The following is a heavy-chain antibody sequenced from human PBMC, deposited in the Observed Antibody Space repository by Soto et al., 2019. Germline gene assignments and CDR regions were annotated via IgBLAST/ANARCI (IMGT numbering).Heavy chain of an antibody. CDR1: GYTFTGYY. CDR3: ASQPYDSSGYYWYYFDY. Sequence: ASVKVSCKASGYTFTGYYMHWVRQAPGQGLEWMGWINPNSGGTNYAQKFQGRATMTRDTSISTAYMELSRLRSDDTAVYYCASQPYDSSGYYWYYFDYWGQGTLVTVSS. J-gene: IGHJ4*02. CDR2: INPNSGGT. D-gene: IGHD3-22*01. V-gene: IGHV1-2*02.